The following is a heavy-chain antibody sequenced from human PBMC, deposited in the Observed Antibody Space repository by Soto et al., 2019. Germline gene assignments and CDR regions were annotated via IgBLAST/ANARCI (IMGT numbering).Heavy chain of an antibody. CDR1: GASITKSF. Sequence: QVQLKESGPGLVKPSETLSLTCSVSGASITKSFCSWIRQSPQKGLEWIAYIHYSGATDYHPSFTSRSTSSLDASRAQFSLKLRSVTAADTAVYYCARSDMDAGRGYANYWGQGTLVTVS. V-gene: IGHV4-59*01. CDR2: IHYSGAT. CDR3: ARSDMDAGRGYANY. D-gene: IGHD3-22*01. J-gene: IGHJ4*02.